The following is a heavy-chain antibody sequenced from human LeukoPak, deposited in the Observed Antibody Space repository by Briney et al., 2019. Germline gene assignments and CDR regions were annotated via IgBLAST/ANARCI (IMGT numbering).Heavy chain of an antibody. CDR3: AKLEREFDY. Sequence: GGSLRLSCAASGFTFSSYGMHWVRQAPGKGLEWVAVISYDGSNKYYADSVKGRFTISRDNSKNTLYLQMNSLRAEDTALYYCAKLEREFDYWGQGTLVTVSS. CDR1: GFTFSSYG. V-gene: IGHV3-30*18. J-gene: IGHJ4*02. CDR2: ISYDGSNK. D-gene: IGHD1-1*01.